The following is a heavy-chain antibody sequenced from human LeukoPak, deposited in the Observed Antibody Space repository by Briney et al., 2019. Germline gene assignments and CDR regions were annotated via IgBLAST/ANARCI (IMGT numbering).Heavy chain of an antibody. CDR3: ARVGYSYGYQVDY. CDR2: INPNSGGT. CDR1: GYTFTSYG. Sequence: ASVKVSCKASGYTFTSYGISWVRQAPGQGLEWMGWINPNSGGTNYAQKFQGRVTMTRDTSISTAYMELSRLRSDDTAVYYCARVGYSYGYQVDYWGQGTLVTVSS. V-gene: IGHV1-2*02. J-gene: IGHJ4*02. D-gene: IGHD5-18*01.